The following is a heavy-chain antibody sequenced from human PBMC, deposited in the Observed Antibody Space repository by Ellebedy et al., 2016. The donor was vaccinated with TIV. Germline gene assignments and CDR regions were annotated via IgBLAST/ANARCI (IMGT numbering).Heavy chain of an antibody. J-gene: IGHJ5*02. CDR1: GGTFSSYV. Sequence: AASVKVSCKASGGTFSSYVISWVRQAPGQGLEWMGGIIPIFGTANYAQKFQGRVTITADESTSTAYMELSSLRSEDTAVYYCARSLEPSSGSYYKRGYNWFDPWGQGTLVTVSS. CDR2: IIPIFGTA. CDR3: ARSLEPSSGSYYKRGYNWFDP. V-gene: IGHV1-69*13. D-gene: IGHD3-10*01.